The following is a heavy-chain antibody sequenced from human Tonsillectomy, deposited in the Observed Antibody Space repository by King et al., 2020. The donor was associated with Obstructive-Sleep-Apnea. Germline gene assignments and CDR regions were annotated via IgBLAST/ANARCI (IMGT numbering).Heavy chain of an antibody. Sequence: VQLVESGGGLVQPGGSLRLSCAASGFTFSSFSINWVRQAPGKGLEWVSYIIISISTIYYADSVKGRFPLSRDNAKNSLYLPMNSLRAEDTAVYYCARGTPAGVDYWGQGTLVTVSS. CDR2: IIISISTI. CDR3: ARGTPAGVDY. D-gene: IGHD2-15*01. J-gene: IGHJ4*02. CDR1: GFTFSSFS. V-gene: IGHV3-48*04.